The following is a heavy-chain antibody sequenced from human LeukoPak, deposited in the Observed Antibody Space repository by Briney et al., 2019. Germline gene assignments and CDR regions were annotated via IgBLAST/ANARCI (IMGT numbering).Heavy chain of an antibody. CDR1: GGSISSSSYY. CDR3: ARGIGGSYVYYYYYYMDV. Sequence: LSLTCTVSGGSISSSSYYMSWIRQAPGKGLEWVSYISSSGSTIYYADSVKGRFTISRDNAKNSLYLQMNSLRAEDTAVYYCARGIGGSYVYYYYYYMDVWGKGTTVTISS. CDR2: ISSSGSTI. J-gene: IGHJ6*03. D-gene: IGHD1-26*01. V-gene: IGHV3-11*04.